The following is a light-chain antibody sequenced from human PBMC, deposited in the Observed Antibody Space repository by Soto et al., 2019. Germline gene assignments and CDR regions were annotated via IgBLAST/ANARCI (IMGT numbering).Light chain of an antibody. CDR3: QQYSNWPLT. V-gene: IGKV3-15*01. J-gene: IGKJ4*01. CDR2: GAS. CDR1: QSVSSN. Sequence: EMVMTQSPATLSVSPGERATLSCRASQSVSSNLAWYQQQPGQAPRLLIYGASTRATGFPARFSGSGSGTEFTLTISSLQSEDFAVYYCQQYSNWPLTFGGGTKVDIK.